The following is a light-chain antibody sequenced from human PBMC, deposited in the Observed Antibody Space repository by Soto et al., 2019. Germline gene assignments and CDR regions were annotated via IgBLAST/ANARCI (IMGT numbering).Light chain of an antibody. CDR1: QSIVHSDGYTY. CDR2: RVS. Sequence: IVMTQTPLSSPVTLGQPASISCRSSQSIVHSDGYTYLSWYQLKTVQPPRLLIYRVSNRFSGVPDRFSGSGEGKDFTLIISRGESEEVGVYFCIQGTQFPPYTFDQGTKLEI. V-gene: IGKV2-24*01. CDR3: IQGTQFPPYT. J-gene: IGKJ2*01.